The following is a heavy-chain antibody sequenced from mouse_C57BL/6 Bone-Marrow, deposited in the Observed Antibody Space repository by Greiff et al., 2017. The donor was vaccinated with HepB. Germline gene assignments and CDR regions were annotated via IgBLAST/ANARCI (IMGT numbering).Heavy chain of an antibody. Sequence: EVKLQESGGGLVKPGGSLKLSCAASGFTFSDYGMHWVRQAPEKGLEWVAYISSGSSTIYYADTVKCRFTISRDNAKNTLFLQMTSLRSEDTAMYYCARDYYGSSYWYFDVWGTGTTVTVSS. CDR1: GFTFSDYG. D-gene: IGHD1-1*01. J-gene: IGHJ1*03. CDR3: ARDYYGSSYWYFDV. V-gene: IGHV5-17*01. CDR2: ISSGSSTI.